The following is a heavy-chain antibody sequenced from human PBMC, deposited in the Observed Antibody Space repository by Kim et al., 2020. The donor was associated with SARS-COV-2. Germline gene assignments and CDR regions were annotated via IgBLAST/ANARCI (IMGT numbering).Heavy chain of an antibody. Sequence: GGSLRLSCAASGFPFSTYGIHWVRQAPGEGLEWVAVIWNDGRKRYYADSVKGRFTISRDNSKKTLYLQMNSLRGEDTAIYYCAKSSTPTVWYVDYWGQGTLVTVSS. D-gene: IGHD2-15*01. CDR1: GFPFSTYG. CDR3: AKSSTPTVWYVDY. V-gene: IGHV3-33*06. CDR2: IWNDGRKR. J-gene: IGHJ4*02.